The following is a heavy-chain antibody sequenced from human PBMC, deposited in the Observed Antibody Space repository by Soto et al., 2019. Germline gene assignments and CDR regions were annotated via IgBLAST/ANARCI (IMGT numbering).Heavy chain of an antibody. CDR1: GFTFSSYA. CDR2: ISGSGGST. J-gene: IGHJ4*02. V-gene: IGHV3-23*01. Sequence: PGGSLRLSCAASGFTFSSYAMSWVRQAPGKGLEWVSAISGSGGSTYYADSVKGRFTISRDNSKNTLYLQMNSLRAEDTAVYYCASQVTRTISRLVYWGQGTLVTVSS. CDR3: ASQVTRTISRLVY. D-gene: IGHD3-16*01.